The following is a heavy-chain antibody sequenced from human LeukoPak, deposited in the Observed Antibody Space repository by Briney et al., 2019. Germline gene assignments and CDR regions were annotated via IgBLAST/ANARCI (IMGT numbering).Heavy chain of an antibody. V-gene: IGHV3-15*05. CDR2: IKSEADGGTK. Sequence: GGSLRLSCAASGFTFSSYSMNWVRQAPGKGLEWVGRIKSEADGGTKAYAATVKGRFTISRDDSEITLYLQMNSLKTEDTALYYCTTNRPHCSGGSCSDYWGQGTLVTVSS. CDR3: TTNRPHCSGGSCSDY. CDR1: GFTFSSYS. J-gene: IGHJ4*02. D-gene: IGHD2-15*01.